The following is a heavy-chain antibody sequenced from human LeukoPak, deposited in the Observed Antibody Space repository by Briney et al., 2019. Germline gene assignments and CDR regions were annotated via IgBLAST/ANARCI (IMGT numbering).Heavy chain of an antibody. Sequence: PGGSLRLSCAASGFTVSSNYMGWVRQTPGKGLEWVSVIYSGGSTYYADSVKGRFTISRDNSKNTLYLQMNSLRAEDTAVYYCASSSRGIAAWGTIDYWGQGTLVTVSS. CDR2: IYSGGST. J-gene: IGHJ4*02. V-gene: IGHV3-66*01. CDR1: GFTVSSNY. D-gene: IGHD6-13*01. CDR3: ASSSRGIAAWGTIDY.